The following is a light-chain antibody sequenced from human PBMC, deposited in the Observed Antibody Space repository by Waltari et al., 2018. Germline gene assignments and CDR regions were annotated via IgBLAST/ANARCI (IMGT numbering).Light chain of an antibody. CDR3: QQGDTSPPT. Sequence: EIHMTQSPSSVSASVGDRVSISCRASQDISTSLAWYQQKSGKAPSLLIYGASTLQSGVPSRFSGGGTETDFTLTINNLHPEDFATYFCQQGDTSPPTFGPGTKVELK. CDR1: QDISTS. V-gene: IGKV1-12*01. CDR2: GAS. J-gene: IGKJ1*01.